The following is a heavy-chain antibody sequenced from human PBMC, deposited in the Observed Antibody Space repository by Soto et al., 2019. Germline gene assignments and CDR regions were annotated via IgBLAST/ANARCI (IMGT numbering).Heavy chain of an antibody. CDR1: GFSLTTSGVG. J-gene: IGHJ4*02. V-gene: IGHV2-5*02. CDR2: IYWDDDR. Sequence: QITLKESGPTLVKPTQTLTLTCTFSGFSLTTSGVGEGWIRQPPGKAPECLALIYWDDDRRYSPSLRSRLTITKDTSKNQVGLTMTNMDPIDTATYFCAHRRHRNTDWHGGTFDYWGQGTLVTVSS. D-gene: IGHD3-9*01. CDR3: AHRRHRNTDWHGGTFDY.